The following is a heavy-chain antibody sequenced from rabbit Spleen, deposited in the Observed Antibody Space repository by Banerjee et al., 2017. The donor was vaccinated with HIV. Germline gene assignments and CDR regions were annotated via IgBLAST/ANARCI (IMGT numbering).Heavy chain of an antibody. CDR3: ARDGYSRGWGIILYYFNL. CDR2: ISAGSSGST. J-gene: IGHJ4*01. V-gene: IGHV1S45*01. D-gene: IGHD4-1*01. CDR1: GFSFSNNYV. Sequence: QEQLEESGGDLVKPGASLTLTCPASGFSFSNNYVICWVRQAPGKGLEWIACISAGSSGSTYYASWAKGRFTISKTSSTTVTLQVTSLTVADTAAYFCARDGYSRGWGIILYYFNLWGPGTLVTVS.